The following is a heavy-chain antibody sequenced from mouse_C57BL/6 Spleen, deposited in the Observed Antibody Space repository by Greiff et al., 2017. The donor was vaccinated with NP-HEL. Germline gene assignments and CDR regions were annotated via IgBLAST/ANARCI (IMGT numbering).Heavy chain of an antibody. J-gene: IGHJ3*01. CDR1: GYTFTDYY. D-gene: IGHD2-2*01. CDR3: ASRGGYGFAY. Sequence: EVQLQQSGPELVKPGASVKISCKASGYTFTDYYMNWVKQSHGKSLEWIGDINPNNGGTSYNQKFKGTATLTVDKSSSTAYMELRSLTSEDSAVYYCASRGGYGFAYWGQGTLVTVSA. V-gene: IGHV1-26*01. CDR2: INPNNGGT.